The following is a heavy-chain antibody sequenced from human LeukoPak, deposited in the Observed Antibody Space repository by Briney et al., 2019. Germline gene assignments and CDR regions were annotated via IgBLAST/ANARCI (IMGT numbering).Heavy chain of an antibody. J-gene: IGHJ4*02. CDR3: ARLGSYHDF. CDR1: GASIRNYY. Sequence: SETLSLTCTVSGASIRNYYWSWIRQTPEKGLEWMGYIHATGGSNYYPSLKSRLTVSMDTSRNQLSLKLTSVTAADTAVYFCARLGSYHDFWGQGALVTVSS. D-gene: IGHD1-26*01. CDR2: IHATGGS. V-gene: IGHV4-4*09.